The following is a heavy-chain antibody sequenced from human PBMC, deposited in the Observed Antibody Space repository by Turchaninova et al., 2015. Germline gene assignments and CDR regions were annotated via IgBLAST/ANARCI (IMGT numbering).Heavy chain of an antibody. D-gene: IGHD2-15*01. CDR3: ARDLEAVVAASDC. CDR2: IKPDGSEK. CDR1: GFTLSGYW. Sequence: EVQLVESGGGLVQPGGSLRLSCSASGFTLSGYWMSWVRQAPGKGLGWLANIKPDGSEKYYVDSVKGRFTISRDNAKNSLYLQMNSLRAEDSAVYYCARDLEAVVAASDCWGQGTLVTVSS. J-gene: IGHJ4*02. V-gene: IGHV3-7*01.